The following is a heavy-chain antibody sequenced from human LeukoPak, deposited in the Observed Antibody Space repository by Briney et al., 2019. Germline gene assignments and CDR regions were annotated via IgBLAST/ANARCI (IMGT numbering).Heavy chain of an antibody. V-gene: IGHV4-59*01. J-gene: IGHJ4*02. D-gene: IGHD6-19*01. Sequence: SETLSLTCTVSGGSISSYYWSWIRQPPGKGLEWIGYIYYSGSTNYNPSLKSRVTISVDTSKNQFSLKLSPVTAADTAVYYCARDPSDYYDYWGQGTLVTVSS. CDR2: IYYSGST. CDR1: GGSISSYY. CDR3: ARDPSDYYDY.